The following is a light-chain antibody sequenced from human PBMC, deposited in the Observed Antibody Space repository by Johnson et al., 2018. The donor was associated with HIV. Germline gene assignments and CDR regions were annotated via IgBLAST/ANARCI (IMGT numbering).Light chain of an antibody. J-gene: IGLJ1*01. CDR1: SSNIGNNY. Sequence: QSVLTQPPSVSAAPGQKVTISCSGSSSNIGNNYVSWYQQLPGTAPKLLIYENNKRPSGIPDRFSGSKSGTSATLGITGLQTGDEADDYCGTGERGLSLGYVFGTGTKVTVL. CDR2: ENN. V-gene: IGLV1-51*02. CDR3: GTGERGLSLGYV.